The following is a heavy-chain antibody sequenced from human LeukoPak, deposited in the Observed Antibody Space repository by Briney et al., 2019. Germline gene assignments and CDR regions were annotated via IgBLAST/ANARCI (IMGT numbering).Heavy chain of an antibody. CDR2: IRYDGSNK. J-gene: IGHJ6*03. Sequence: PGGSLRLSCAASGFTFSSYGMHWVRQAPGKGLEWVAFIRYDGSNKYYADSVKGRFTISRDNSKNTLYLQMNSLRAEDTAVYYCAKEGPDYYYYYYMDVWGKGTTVTISS. CDR1: GFTFSSYG. CDR3: AKEGPDYYYYYYMDV. V-gene: IGHV3-30*02.